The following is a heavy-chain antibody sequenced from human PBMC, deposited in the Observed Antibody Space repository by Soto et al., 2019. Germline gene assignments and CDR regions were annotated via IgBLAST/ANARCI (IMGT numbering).Heavy chain of an antibody. J-gene: IGHJ4*02. CDR2: IYYSGKT. V-gene: IGHV4-39*01. Sequence: SETLSLTCTVSGVSISNTSYYWGWIRQSPGKGLEWIGTIYYSGKTYYHPALKSRVTISVDTSNNRFSLKPSSVTAADTAVYYCARHGSYWGQGTLVTVS. CDR1: GVSISNTSYY. CDR3: ARHGSY.